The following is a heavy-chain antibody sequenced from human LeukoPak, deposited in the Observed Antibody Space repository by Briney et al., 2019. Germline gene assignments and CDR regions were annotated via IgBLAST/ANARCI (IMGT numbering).Heavy chain of an antibody. CDR3: ARDAYYYDSSGYGTFHYYYMDV. J-gene: IGHJ6*03. CDR1: GGSISSYY. V-gene: IGHV4-4*07. D-gene: IGHD3-22*01. Sequence: PSETLSLTCTVSGGSISSYYWSWIRQPAGKGLEWIGRIYTSGSTNYNPSLKSRVTMSVDTSKNQFSLKLSSVTAADTAVYYCARDAYYYDSSGYGTFHYYYMDVWGKGTTVTVSS. CDR2: IYTSGST.